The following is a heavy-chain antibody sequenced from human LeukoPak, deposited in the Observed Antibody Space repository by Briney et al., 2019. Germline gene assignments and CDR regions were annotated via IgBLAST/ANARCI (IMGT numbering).Heavy chain of an antibody. D-gene: IGHD3-16*01. V-gene: IGHV3-30-3*01. CDR2: ISYDGSNK. Sequence: GESLRLSCAASGFTFSSYAMHWVRQAPGKGLEWVAVISYDGSNKYYADSVKGRFTISRDNSKNTLYLQMNSLRAEDTAVYYCARSWGDWGQGTLVTVSS. CDR3: ARSWGD. J-gene: IGHJ4*02. CDR1: GFTFSSYA.